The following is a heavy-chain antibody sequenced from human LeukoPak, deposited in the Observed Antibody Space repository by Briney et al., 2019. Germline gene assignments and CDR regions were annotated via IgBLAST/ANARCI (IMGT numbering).Heavy chain of an antibody. J-gene: IGHJ4*02. CDR1: GSTFSNYS. V-gene: IGHV3-48*01. CDR2: ISRSSTTI. CDR3: ATSGYSSSWYFG. Sequence: QSGGSLRLSCAASGSTFSNYSMNWVRQAPGKGLEWVSYISRSSTTIYYADSVKGRFTISRDNAKNSLYLQMNSLRAEDTAVYYCATSGYSSSWYFGWGQGTLVTVSS. D-gene: IGHD6-13*01.